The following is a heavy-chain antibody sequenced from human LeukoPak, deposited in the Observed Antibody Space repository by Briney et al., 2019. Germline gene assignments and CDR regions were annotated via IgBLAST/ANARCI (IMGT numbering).Heavy chain of an antibody. D-gene: IGHD6-19*01. CDR3: ARVSSGWYPGQSTFDY. CDR2: IYYSGST. V-gene: IGHV4-39*07. J-gene: IGHJ4*02. Sequence: SETLSLTCTVSGDSISNYYWSWIRQPPGKGLEWIGSIYYSGSTYYNPSLKSRVTISVDTSKNQFSLKLSSVTAADTAVYYCARVSSGWYPGQSTFDYWGQGTLVIVSS. CDR1: GDSISNYY.